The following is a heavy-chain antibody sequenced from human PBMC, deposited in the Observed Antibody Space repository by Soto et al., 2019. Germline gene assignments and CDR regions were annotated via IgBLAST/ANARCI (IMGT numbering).Heavy chain of an antibody. D-gene: IGHD3-3*01. Sequence: GGSLRLSCAASGFTFSSYGMHWVRQAPGKGLEWVAVISYDGSNKYYADSVKGRFTTSRDNSKNTLYLQMNSLRAEDTAVYYCAKDSKEYYDFWSGYPNYGMDVWGQGTTVTVSS. V-gene: IGHV3-30*18. CDR1: GFTFSSYG. CDR3: AKDSKEYYDFWSGYPNYGMDV. CDR2: ISYDGSNK. J-gene: IGHJ6*02.